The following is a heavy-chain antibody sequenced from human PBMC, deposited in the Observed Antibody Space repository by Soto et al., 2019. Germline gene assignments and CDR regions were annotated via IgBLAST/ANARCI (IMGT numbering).Heavy chain of an antibody. CDR1: GASISSGGYY. Sequence: QVQLQESGPGLVKPSQTLSLTCNVSGASISSGGYYWSWIRQHPGKGLEWIGFIYYSVTTYSNPSLKSRVTIAIDTSRTFFSLRLSSVTAADTAVDYCARDRYGSSWSVGMDVWGHGTTVTVSS. D-gene: IGHD6-13*01. CDR3: ARDRYGSSWSVGMDV. V-gene: IGHV4-31*03. CDR2: IYYSVTT. J-gene: IGHJ6*02.